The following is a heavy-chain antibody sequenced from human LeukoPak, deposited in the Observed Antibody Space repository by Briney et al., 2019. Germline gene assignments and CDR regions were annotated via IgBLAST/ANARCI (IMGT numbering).Heavy chain of an antibody. CDR1: GLTFSTSG. Sequence: GSLRLSCTASGLTFSTSGFNWVRQAPGKGLEWVASIGPTGSDRYHADSIKGRFTISRDNAKNTLYLQMSSLRAEDTAVYYCAKIDAYWGQGTLVTVSS. V-gene: IGHV3-21*01. CDR2: IGPTGSDR. J-gene: IGHJ4*02. CDR3: AKIDAY.